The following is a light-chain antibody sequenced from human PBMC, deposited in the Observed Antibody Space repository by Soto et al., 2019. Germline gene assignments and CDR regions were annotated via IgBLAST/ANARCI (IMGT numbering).Light chain of an antibody. Sequence: QSALTQPASVSGSPGQSITISCTGTNSDIGTYNFVSWYQRPPGKAPKLLISEVSDRPSGVSNRFSGSKSGNTASLTISGLQTEDEADYYCTSYTSSSTLVFGGGTKLTVL. CDR1: NSDIGTYNF. CDR3: TSYTSSSTLV. CDR2: EVS. J-gene: IGLJ2*01. V-gene: IGLV2-14*01.